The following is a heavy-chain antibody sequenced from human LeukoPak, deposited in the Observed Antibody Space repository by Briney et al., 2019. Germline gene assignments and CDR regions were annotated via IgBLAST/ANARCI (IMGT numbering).Heavy chain of an antibody. V-gene: IGHV4-34*01. Sequence: SETLFLTCAVYGGSFSGYYWSWIRQPPGKGLEWIGEINHSGSTNYNPSLKSRVTISVDTSKNQFSLKLSSVTAADTAVYYCARGYRRYCSSTSCYTVSRWFDPWGQGTLVTVSS. CDR3: ARGYRRYCSSTSCYTVSRWFDP. D-gene: IGHD2-2*02. CDR2: INHSGST. CDR1: GGSFSGYY. J-gene: IGHJ5*02.